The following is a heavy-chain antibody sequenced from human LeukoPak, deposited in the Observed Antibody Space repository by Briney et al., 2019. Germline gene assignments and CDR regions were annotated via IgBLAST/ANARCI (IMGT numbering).Heavy chain of an antibody. CDR3: ARDYYASESYYNPS. D-gene: IGHD3-10*01. CDR1: GFTFSDYF. Sequence: GGSLRLSCAASGFTFSDYFMSWIRQAPQKALEWVSYISNSGSTIYYADSVKGRFTISRDNAKNSLYLQMNSLRAEDTAVYYCARDYYASESYYNPSWGQGTLVTVSS. J-gene: IGHJ5*02. CDR2: ISNSGSTI. V-gene: IGHV3-11*01.